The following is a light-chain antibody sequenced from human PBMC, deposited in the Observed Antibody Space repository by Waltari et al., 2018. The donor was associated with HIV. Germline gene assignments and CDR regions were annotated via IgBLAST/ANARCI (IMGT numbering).Light chain of an antibody. CDR1: QGISTW. Sequence: DPVTITCRATQGISTWLAWYQQKPGRAPKLLIFAASTLPRGVPSRFSGSGSGTDFSLTISSLQPEDFATYYCQQAKSFPLTFGGGTRVEMK. V-gene: IGKV1-12*01. CDR3: QQAKSFPLT. J-gene: IGKJ4*01. CDR2: AAS.